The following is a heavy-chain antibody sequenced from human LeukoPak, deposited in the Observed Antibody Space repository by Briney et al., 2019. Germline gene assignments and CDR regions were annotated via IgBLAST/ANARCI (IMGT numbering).Heavy chain of an antibody. CDR3: ASTRSNYYYGMDV. V-gene: IGHV4-61*05. J-gene: IGHJ6*02. CDR2: IYYSGST. CDR1: GGSISRSAYY. Sequence: PSETLSLTCIVSGGSISRSAYYWGWLRQPPGKGLEWIGYIYYSGSTNYNPSLKSRVTISVDTSKNQFSLKLRCVGAADTSVYYCASTRSNYYYGMDVWGQGTTVTVSS.